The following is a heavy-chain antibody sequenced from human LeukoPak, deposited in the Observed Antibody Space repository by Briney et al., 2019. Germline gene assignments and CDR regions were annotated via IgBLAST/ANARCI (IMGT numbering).Heavy chain of an antibody. V-gene: IGHV3-53*01. CDR2: IYSGGST. CDR3: ARDDPLVTYYYVSSVPA. J-gene: IGHJ5*02. CDR1: GFTVSSNY. D-gene: IGHD3-22*01. Sequence: GGSLRLSCAASGFTVSSNYMSWVRQAPGKGLEWVSVIYSGGSTYYADSVKGRFTISRDNSKNTLYLQMNSLRAEDTAVYYCARDDPLVTYYYVSSVPAWGQGTLVTVSS.